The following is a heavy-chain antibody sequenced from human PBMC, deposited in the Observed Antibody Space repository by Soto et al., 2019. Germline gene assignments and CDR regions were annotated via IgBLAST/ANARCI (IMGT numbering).Heavy chain of an antibody. CDR3: ARGRYYYDSSGYRGHYSCGMAV. J-gene: IGHJ6*02. V-gene: IGHV1-69*06. Sequence: QVQLVQSGAEVKKPGSSVKVSCKASGGTFSSYAISWVRQAPGQGLEWMGGIIPIVGTANYAQKFQGRVTITADKSTSSAYTELSSLRSEDTAVYYCARGRYYYDSSGYRGHYSCGMAVWGQGTTVTVSS. D-gene: IGHD3-22*01. CDR1: GGTFSSYA. CDR2: IIPIVGTA.